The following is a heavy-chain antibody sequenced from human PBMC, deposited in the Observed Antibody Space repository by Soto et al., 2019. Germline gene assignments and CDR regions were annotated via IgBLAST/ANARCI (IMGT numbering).Heavy chain of an antibody. CDR3: AKDLGSGWKDAFDI. Sequence: QVQLVESGGGVVQPGRSLRLSCAASGFTFSSYGMHWVRQAPGKGLEWGAVISYDGSNKYYADSVKGRFTISRDNSKNTLYLQMNSLRAEDTAVYYCAKDLGSGWKDAFDIWGQGTMVTVSS. CDR1: GFTFSSYG. D-gene: IGHD6-19*01. V-gene: IGHV3-30*18. CDR2: ISYDGSNK. J-gene: IGHJ3*02.